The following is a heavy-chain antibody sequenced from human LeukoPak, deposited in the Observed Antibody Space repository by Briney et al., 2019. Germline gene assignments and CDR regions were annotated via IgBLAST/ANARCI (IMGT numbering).Heavy chain of an antibody. D-gene: IGHD3-22*01. J-gene: IGHJ6*03. Sequence: GGSLRLSCAASGFTFSSYSMNWVRRAPGKGLEWVSYISSSSSTIYYADSVKGRFTISRDNAKNSLYLQMNSLRAEDTAVYYCARDPADYYDSSGFPYYMDVWGKGTTVTVSS. CDR2: ISSSSSTI. CDR1: GFTFSSYS. V-gene: IGHV3-48*01. CDR3: ARDPADYYDSSGFPYYMDV.